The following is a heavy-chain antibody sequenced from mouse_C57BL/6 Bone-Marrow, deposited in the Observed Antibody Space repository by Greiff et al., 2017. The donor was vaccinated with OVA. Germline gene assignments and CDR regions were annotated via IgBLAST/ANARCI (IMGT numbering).Heavy chain of an antibody. CDR3: ARGRRTWFAY. CDR2: INPNNGGT. CDR1: GYTFTDYN. D-gene: IGHD2-12*01. J-gene: IGHJ3*01. Sequence: VQLKQSGPELVKPGASVKMSCKASGYTFTDYNMHWVKQSHGQSLEWIGYINPNNGGTSYNQKFKGKATLTVNKSSSTAYMELRSLTSEDSAVYYCARGRRTWFAYWGQGTLVTVSA. V-gene: IGHV1-22*01.